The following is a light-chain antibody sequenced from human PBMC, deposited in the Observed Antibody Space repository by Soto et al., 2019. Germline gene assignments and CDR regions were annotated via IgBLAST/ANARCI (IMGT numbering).Light chain of an antibody. V-gene: IGLV1-44*01. J-gene: IGLJ2*01. CDR1: SSNIGSNT. CDR2: SNN. CDR3: AAWDDSLNGHVV. Sequence: QLVLTQPPSASGTPGQRVTISCSGSSSNIGSNTVNWYQQLPGTAPKLFIYSNNQRPSGVPDRFSGSKSGTSASLAISGLQSEDEADYYCAAWDDSLNGHVVFGGGTKLTVL.